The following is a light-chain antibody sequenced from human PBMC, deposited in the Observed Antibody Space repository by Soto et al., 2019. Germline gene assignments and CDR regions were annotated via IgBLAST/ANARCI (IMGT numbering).Light chain of an antibody. J-gene: IGLJ1*01. Sequence: QSALTQPASVSGSPGQSITISCTGTSNDVGGYNYVSWYQQHPGKAPKLMIYDVSNRPSGISNRFSGSKSGNTASLTISGLQAEDEADYYCSSSTSSGTLVFGTGTKVTVL. V-gene: IGLV2-14*03. CDR3: SSSTSSGTLV. CDR2: DVS. CDR1: SNDVGGYNY.